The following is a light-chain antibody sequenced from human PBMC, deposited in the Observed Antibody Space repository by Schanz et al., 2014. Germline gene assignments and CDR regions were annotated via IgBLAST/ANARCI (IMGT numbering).Light chain of an antibody. CDR2: AAS. V-gene: IGKV3-20*01. CDR1: QSVDSSY. CDR3: QQFIDVPWT. J-gene: IGKJ1*01. Sequence: EIVLTQSPGTLSLSPGERATLSCRASQSVDSSYLAWYQQKPGQAPRLLIYAASNRATGIPARFSGSGSGTDFTLTSTRLEPEDVAVFYCQQFIDVPWTFGQGTKVEVK.